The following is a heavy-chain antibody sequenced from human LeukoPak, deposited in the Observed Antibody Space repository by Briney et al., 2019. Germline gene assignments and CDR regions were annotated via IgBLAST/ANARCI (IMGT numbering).Heavy chain of an antibody. D-gene: IGHD3-9*01. V-gene: IGHV3-23*01. Sequence: PGGSLRLPCAASGFTFSSYAMSWVRQAPGKGLEWVSAISGSGGSTYYVDSVRGRFTISRDNSKDTLYLQMNSLRAEDTAVYYCAREGMHYDILTGYPTPYYYYGMDVWGQGTTVTVSS. CDR3: AREGMHYDILTGYPTPYYYYGMDV. CDR1: GFTFSSYA. CDR2: ISGSGGST. J-gene: IGHJ6*02.